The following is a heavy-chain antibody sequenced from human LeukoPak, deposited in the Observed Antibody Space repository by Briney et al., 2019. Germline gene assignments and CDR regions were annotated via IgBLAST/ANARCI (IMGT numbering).Heavy chain of an antibody. CDR3: ASYCSGGSCLANRADAFDI. D-gene: IGHD2-15*01. J-gene: IGHJ3*02. Sequence: SETLSLTCTVSGGSISSSSYYWGWIRQPPGKGLEWIGSIYYSGSTYYNPSLKSRVTISVDTSKNQFSLKLSSVTAADTAVYYCASYCSGGSCLANRADAFDIWGQGTMVTVPS. CDR2: IYYSGST. V-gene: IGHV4-39*01. CDR1: GGSISSSSYY.